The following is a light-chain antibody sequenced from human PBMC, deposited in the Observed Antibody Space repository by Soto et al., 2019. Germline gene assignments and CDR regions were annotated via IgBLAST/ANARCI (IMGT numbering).Light chain of an antibody. CDR1: QSVSSY. CDR2: DAS. CDR3: QQRSNWYT. J-gene: IGKJ2*01. V-gene: IGKV3-11*01. Sequence: PGARATLSCRASQSVSSYLAWYQQKPGQAPRLLIYDASNRATGIPARFSGSGSGTDFTLTISSLEPEDFAVYYCQQRSNWYTFGQGTKLEIK.